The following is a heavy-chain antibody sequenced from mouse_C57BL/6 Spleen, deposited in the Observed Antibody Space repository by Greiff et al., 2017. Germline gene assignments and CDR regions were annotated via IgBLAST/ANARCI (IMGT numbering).Heavy chain of an antibody. V-gene: IGHV1-52*01. Sequence: QVQLQQPGAELVRPGSSVKLSCKASGYTFTSYWMHWVQQRTIHGLAWIGNIDPSDSETHYNQKFKDKATLTVDKSSSTAYMQRSSLTSEDSAVYYCARGNDGSSPFAYWGQGTLVTVSA. CDR2: IDPSDSET. J-gene: IGHJ3*01. D-gene: IGHD1-1*01. CDR1: GYTFTSYW. CDR3: ARGNDGSSPFAY.